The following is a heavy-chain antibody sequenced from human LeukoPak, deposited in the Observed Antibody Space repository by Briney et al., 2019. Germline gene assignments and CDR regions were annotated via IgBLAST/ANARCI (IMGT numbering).Heavy chain of an antibody. CDR2: IKQDGSEK. Sequence: GGSLRLSCAASGFTFSSYRMNWVRLAPGKGLEWVANIKQDGSEKYYVDSVKGRFTISRDNSKNTLYLQMNSLRAEDTAVYYCARDRPHGDSLEYWGQGTLVTVSS. J-gene: IGHJ4*02. V-gene: IGHV3-7*01. CDR1: GFTFSSYR. CDR3: ARDRPHGDSLEY. D-gene: IGHD4-17*01.